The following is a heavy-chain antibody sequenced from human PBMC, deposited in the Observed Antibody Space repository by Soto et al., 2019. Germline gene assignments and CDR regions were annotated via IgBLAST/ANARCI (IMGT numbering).Heavy chain of an antibody. CDR1: GYTFTGYY. J-gene: IGHJ6*02. CDR2: INPNSGGT. D-gene: IGHD6-19*01. V-gene: IGHV1-2*04. CDR3: ARDRDSSGWPRDYYGMDV. Sequence: AASVKVSCKASGYTFTGYYMHWVRQAPGQGLEWMGWINPNSGGTNYAQKFQGWVTMTRDTSISTAYMELSRLRSDDTAVYYCARDRDSSGWPRDYYGMDVWGQGTTVTVSS.